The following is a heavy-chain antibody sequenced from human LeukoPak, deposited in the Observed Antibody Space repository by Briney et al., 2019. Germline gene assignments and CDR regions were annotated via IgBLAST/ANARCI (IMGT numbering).Heavy chain of an antibody. CDR2: ISGSGSST. V-gene: IGHV3-23*01. J-gene: IGHJ4*02. CDR1: GFTFSSYA. Sequence: GGSLRLSCAASGFTFSSYAMSWVRQAPGKGLEWVSTISGSGSSTYYADSVKGRFTISRDNSKNTLYLQMNSLRAEDTAVFYCAKGASYYDILTGYYITAVFDYWGQGTLVTVSS. CDR3: AKGASYYDILTGYYITAVFDY. D-gene: IGHD3-9*01.